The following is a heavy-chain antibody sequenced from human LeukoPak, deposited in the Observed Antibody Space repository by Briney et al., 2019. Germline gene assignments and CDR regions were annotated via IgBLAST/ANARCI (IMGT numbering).Heavy chain of an antibody. D-gene: IGHD3-10*01. CDR1: GYTFTNCG. CDR2: ISAYNGNT. CDR3: ARPTRRFGELFDAFDI. J-gene: IGHJ3*02. V-gene: IGHV1-18*01. Sequence: ASVKVSCKASGYTFTNCGITWVRQAPGQGLEWMGWISAYNGNTNYAQNLQDRVTMTTDTSSTTAYMELRSLRSDDTAVYYCARPTRRFGELFDAFDIWGQGTMVTVSS.